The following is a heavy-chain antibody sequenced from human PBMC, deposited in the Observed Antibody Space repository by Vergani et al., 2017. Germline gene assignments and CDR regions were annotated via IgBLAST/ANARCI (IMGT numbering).Heavy chain of an antibody. J-gene: IGHJ6*02. CDR1: GFTFSSYS. Sequence: EVQLVESGGGLVKPGGSLRLSCAASGFTFSSYSMNWVRQAPGKGLEWVSSISSSSSYIYYADSVKGRFTISRDNAKNSLYLQMNSLRAEDTAVYYCARAYYYDSSGYYSVAYYYYGMDVGGQGTTVTVSS. D-gene: IGHD3-22*01. V-gene: IGHV3-21*01. CDR3: ARAYYYDSSGYYSVAYYYYGMDV. CDR2: ISSSSSYI.